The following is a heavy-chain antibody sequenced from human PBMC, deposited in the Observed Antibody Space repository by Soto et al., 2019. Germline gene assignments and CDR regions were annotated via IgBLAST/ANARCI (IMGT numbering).Heavy chain of an antibody. D-gene: IGHD1-26*01. V-gene: IGHV1-3*01. J-gene: IGHJ4*02. Sequence: ASVKVSCKASGYTFTSYAMHWVHQAPGQRLEWMGWINAGNGNTKYSQKFQGRVTITRDTSASTAYMELSSLRSEDTAVYYCPRAGWYSGSYFGYWGQGTLVNVYS. CDR3: PRAGWYSGSYFGY. CDR2: INAGNGNT. CDR1: GYTFTSYA.